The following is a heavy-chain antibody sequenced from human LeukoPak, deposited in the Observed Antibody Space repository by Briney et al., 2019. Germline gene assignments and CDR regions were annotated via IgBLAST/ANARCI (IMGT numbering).Heavy chain of an antibody. CDR2: IIPSFDTT. V-gene: IGHV1-69*13. CDR1: GGTFNTFT. Sequence: SVKVSCKASGGTFNTFTISWERQAPGQGLEWMGNIIPSFDTTNYAQKFQDRVTITADETASTAYMELSSLRSEDTAVYFCAREPPDYDNTNSYSDAFDIWGQGTMVTVSS. D-gene: IGHD3-22*01. J-gene: IGHJ3*02. CDR3: AREPPDYDNTNSYSDAFDI.